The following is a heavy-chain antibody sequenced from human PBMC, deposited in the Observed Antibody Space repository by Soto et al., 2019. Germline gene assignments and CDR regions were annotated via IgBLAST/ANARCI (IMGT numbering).Heavy chain of an antibody. Sequence: GASVKVSCKAPGYTFTSYYMHWVRQAPGQGLEWMGIINPSGGSTSYAQKFQGRVTMTRDTSTSTVYMELSSLRSEDTAVYYCARGGFDFYSGPPAVIAFWGQGTSVTVS. CDR2: INPSGGST. CDR1: GYTFTSYY. J-gene: IGHJ6*02. V-gene: IGHV1-46*01. CDR3: ARGGFDFYSGPPAVIAF. D-gene: IGHD3-3*01.